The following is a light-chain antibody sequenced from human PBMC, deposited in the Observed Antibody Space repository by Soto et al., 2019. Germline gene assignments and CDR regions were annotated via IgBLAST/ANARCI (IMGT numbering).Light chain of an antibody. J-gene: IGKJ5*01. CDR2: GAS. V-gene: IGKV3-20*01. CDR3: QQYGSSPVT. CDR1: QSVSSSY. Sequence: EIVLTQSPGTLSLSPGERATLSCRASQSVSSSYLAWYQRRPGQAPRLLIYGASSRATGIPDRFSGSGSGTDFTLTIRRLEPEDFAVYYCQQYGSSPVTFGQGTRVEIK.